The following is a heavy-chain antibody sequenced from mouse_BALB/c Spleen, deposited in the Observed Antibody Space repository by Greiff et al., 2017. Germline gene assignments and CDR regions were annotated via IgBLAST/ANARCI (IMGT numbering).Heavy chain of an antibody. Sequence: DVKLQESGGGLVQPGGSRKLSCAASGFTFSDYGMAWVRQAPGKGPEWVAFISNLAYSIYYADTVTGRFTISRENAKNTLYLEMSSLRSEDTAMYYCARYYYERYFDVWGAGTTVTVSS. CDR1: GFTFSDYG. CDR2: ISNLAYSI. CDR3: ARYYYERYFDV. D-gene: IGHD1-1*01. J-gene: IGHJ1*01. V-gene: IGHV5-15*02.